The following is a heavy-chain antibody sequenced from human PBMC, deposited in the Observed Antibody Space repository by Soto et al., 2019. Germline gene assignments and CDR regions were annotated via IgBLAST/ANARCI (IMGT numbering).Heavy chain of an antibody. CDR1: GFAFSNYA. CDR2: IDSSGGST. CDR3: GKDVPASCCRIGD. Sequence: GGSLRLSCAASGFAFSNYAMSWVRQAPGKGLAWVSTIDSSGGSTYYAGSVKGRFTISRDTSKNTLYLQLTSQRAEDAAEYCCGKDVPASCCRIGDWGQGTLVTVSS. V-gene: IGHV3-23*01. D-gene: IGHD1-1*01. J-gene: IGHJ4*02.